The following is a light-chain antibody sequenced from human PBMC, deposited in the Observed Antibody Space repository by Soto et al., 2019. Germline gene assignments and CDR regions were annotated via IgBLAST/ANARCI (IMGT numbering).Light chain of an antibody. CDR1: KNDIGXXDF. Sequence: QSALTQPPSASGSPGQSVTISCTGTKNDIGXXDFVSWYQHHPGKAPRLIIYEVVQRPSGVPDRFSGSKSGNTASLTVSGLQAADEGDYFCKSYAGSNTYVFGSGTKVTVL. J-gene: IGLJ1*01. V-gene: IGLV2-8*01. CDR2: EVV. CDR3: KSYAGSNTYV.